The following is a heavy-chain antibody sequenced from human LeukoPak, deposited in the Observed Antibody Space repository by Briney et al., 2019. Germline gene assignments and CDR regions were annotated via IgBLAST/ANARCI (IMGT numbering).Heavy chain of an antibody. D-gene: IGHD6-19*01. J-gene: IGHJ4*02. Sequence: ASVKVSCKASGYSFTSYGFSWVRQAPGQGLEWMGWISAYNGNTNCAQKLQGRVTMTTDTSTSTAYMELRSLRSDDTAVYYCARDQQWLDPARHDFDYWGQGTLVTVSS. V-gene: IGHV1-18*01. CDR2: ISAYNGNT. CDR1: GYSFTSYG. CDR3: ARDQQWLDPARHDFDY.